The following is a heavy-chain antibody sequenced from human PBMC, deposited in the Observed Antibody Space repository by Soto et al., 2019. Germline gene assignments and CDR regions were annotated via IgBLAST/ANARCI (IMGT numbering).Heavy chain of an antibody. V-gene: IGHV3-23*01. J-gene: IGHJ6*02. CDR3: AKVEGAGRGVQPLNYYHHGMDV. Sequence: GGSLRLSCAASGFTFSSYVMSWVRQAPGKGLEWVSVISGSGSSTYYADSVQGRFTISRDNSKNTLFLQMNSLRAEDTAVYYCAKVEGAGRGVQPLNYYHHGMDVWGQGTTVTVSS. D-gene: IGHD3-10*01. CDR2: ISGSGSST. CDR1: GFTFSSYV.